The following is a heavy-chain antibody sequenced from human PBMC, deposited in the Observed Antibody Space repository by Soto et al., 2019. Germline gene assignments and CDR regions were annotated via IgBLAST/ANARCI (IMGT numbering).Heavy chain of an antibody. D-gene: IGHD6-19*01. J-gene: IGHJ4*02. CDR1: GFTFSSYG. CDR2: ISYDGSNK. CDR3: AKDTSDSGWYVLDY. V-gene: IGHV3-30*18. Sequence: QVQLVESGGGVVQPGRSLRLSCAASGFTFSSYGMHWFRQAPGKGLELVAVISYDGSNKYYADSVKGRLTISRYNSKNTLYLQMHRLRAEDTAVYYCAKDTSDSGWYVLDYWGQGTLVTVSS.